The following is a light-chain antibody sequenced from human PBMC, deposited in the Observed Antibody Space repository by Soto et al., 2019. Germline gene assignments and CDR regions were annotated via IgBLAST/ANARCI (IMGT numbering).Light chain of an antibody. CDR3: QQYAGSPNT. CDR2: GTS. Sequence: EIVLTQSPAALSLSLGERATLSCRASQYLSTSYLAWYQQKPGQAPRLLIYGTSRRATGIPDRFSGSGSGTDFTLTITRLEPEDFAVYYCQQYAGSPNTFCLGTKLEIK. CDR1: QYLSTSY. V-gene: IGKV3-20*01. J-gene: IGKJ2*01.